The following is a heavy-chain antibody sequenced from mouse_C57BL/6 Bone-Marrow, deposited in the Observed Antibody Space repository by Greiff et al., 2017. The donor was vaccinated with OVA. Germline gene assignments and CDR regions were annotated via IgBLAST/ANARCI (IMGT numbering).Heavy chain of an antibody. J-gene: IGHJ2*01. CDR2: ISYDGSN. CDR1: GYSITSGYY. D-gene: IGHD1-1*01. CDR3: ARGYGRSKDY. V-gene: IGHV3-6*01. Sequence: EVKLMESGPGLVKPSQSLSLTCSVTGYSITSGYYWNWIRQFPGNKLEWMGYISYDGSNNYNPSLKNRISITRDTSKNQFFLKLNSVTTEDAATYCCARGYGRSKDYWGQGTTLTVSS.